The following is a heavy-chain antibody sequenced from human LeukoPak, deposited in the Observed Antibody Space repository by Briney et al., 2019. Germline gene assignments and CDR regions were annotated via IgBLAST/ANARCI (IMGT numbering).Heavy chain of an antibody. V-gene: IGHV3-64D*06. Sequence: GGSLRLSCSASGFTFSSRPMHWVRPAPGKGLEYVSGSSGNGRSTYYADSVKGRFTIPRDNSKNTVYLQMSSLRPEDTAVYYCVNQISGWVYWGQGTLVTVSS. CDR2: SSGNGRST. CDR3: VNQISGWVY. D-gene: IGHD6-19*01. J-gene: IGHJ4*02. CDR1: GFTFSSRP.